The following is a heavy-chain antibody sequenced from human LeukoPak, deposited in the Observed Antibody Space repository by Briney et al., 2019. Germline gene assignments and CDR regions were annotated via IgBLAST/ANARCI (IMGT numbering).Heavy chain of an antibody. D-gene: IGHD3-10*01. J-gene: IGHJ4*02. CDR3: ATDRSGTYGKDFDY. CDR2: FDPEDGET. CDR1: GFTVSSNY. Sequence: PGGSLRLSCAASGFTVSSNYMSWVRQAPGKGLEWMGGFDPEDGETIYAQKFQGRVTMTEDTSTDTAYMELSSLRSEDTAVYYCATDRSGTYGKDFDYWGQGTLVTVSS. V-gene: IGHV1-24*01.